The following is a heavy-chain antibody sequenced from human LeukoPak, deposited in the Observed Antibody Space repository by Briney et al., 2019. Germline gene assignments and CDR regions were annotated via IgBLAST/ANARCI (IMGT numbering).Heavy chain of an antibody. CDR2: ISGSGGST. D-gene: IGHD3-3*01. CDR1: GFTFSSYA. CDR3: AKKDFWSGTDY. V-gene: IGHV3-23*01. Sequence: PGRSLRLSCAASGFTFSSYAIHWVRQAPGKGLEWVSAISGSGGSTYYADSVKGRFTISRDNSKNTLYLQMNSLRAEDTAVYYCAKKDFWSGTDYWGQGTLVTVSS. J-gene: IGHJ4*02.